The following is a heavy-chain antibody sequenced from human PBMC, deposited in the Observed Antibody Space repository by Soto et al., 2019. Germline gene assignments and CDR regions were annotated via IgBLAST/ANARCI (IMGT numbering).Heavy chain of an antibody. CDR1: GFTFSTYD. CDR2: IVGSGNTI. CDR3: ARDSFLTSHLFLY. J-gene: IGHJ4*02. V-gene: IGHV3-48*01. Sequence: PGGSLRLSCAASGFTFSTYDMNWVRQAPGKGLEWVAHIVGSGNTIYYADSVKGRFTVSRDNAKNSLFLQMNSLRAEDTAVYYCARDSFLTSHLFLYWGRGTLVTVS.